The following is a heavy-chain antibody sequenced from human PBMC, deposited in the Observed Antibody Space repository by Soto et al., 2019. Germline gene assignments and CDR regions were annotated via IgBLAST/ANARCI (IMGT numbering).Heavy chain of an antibody. V-gene: IGHV3-30*04. J-gene: IGHJ4*02. CDR2: ISFDGRNK. D-gene: IGHD2-2*01. CDR1: GFTFRASA. CDR3: ARVLPVLPSSMPGCFDY. Sequence: XGSRRLSCVASGFTFRASAMHWFRQAPGKGLAWVAVISFDGRNKFYADSVKGRFTISRDNSKNTVFLQINRLRTEDTSVYYCARVLPVLPSSMPGCFDYWGQGALVTVSS.